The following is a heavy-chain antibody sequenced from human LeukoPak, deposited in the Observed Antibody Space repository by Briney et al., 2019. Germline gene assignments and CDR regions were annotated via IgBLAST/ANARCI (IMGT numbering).Heavy chain of an antibody. V-gene: IGHV4-4*07. J-gene: IGHJ3*02. D-gene: IGHD6-19*01. CDR1: GGSISSYY. CDR3: ARDRDSSGWDEAFDI. Sequence: SETLSLTCTVSGGSISSYYWSWIRQPAGKGLEWIGRIYTSGSTNYNPSLKSRVTMSVDTSKNQFSLKLSSVTAADTAVYYCARDRDSSGWDEAFDIWGQGTMVTVSS. CDR2: IYTSGST.